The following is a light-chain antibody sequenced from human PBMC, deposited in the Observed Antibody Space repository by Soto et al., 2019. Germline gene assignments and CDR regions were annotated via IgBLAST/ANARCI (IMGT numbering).Light chain of an antibody. Sequence: EIVLTQSPATLSLSPGEIATLSCRASQSVSSYLAWYQQKPGQAPRLLIYDASHRATGIPARFSGSGSGTDFTLPISSLAPEAFAVYYCQHRTDWPPVCTFGQGTKLEIK. CDR1: QSVSSY. J-gene: IGKJ2*02. CDR2: DAS. CDR3: QHRTDWPPVCT. V-gene: IGKV3-11*01.